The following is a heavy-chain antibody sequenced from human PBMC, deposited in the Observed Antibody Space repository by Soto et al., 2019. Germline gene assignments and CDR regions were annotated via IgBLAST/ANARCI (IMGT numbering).Heavy chain of an antibody. D-gene: IGHD2-15*01. CDR3: AREDRYCRGSSCSITGDAFDI. CDR1: GFTFSSYA. CDR2: ISNDGDT. J-gene: IGHJ3*02. Sequence: GGSLRLSCAASGFTFSSYAMSWVRQAPGKGLEWVAVISNDGDTHYADSVRGRFSLSRDISTNTLHLQMSSLRVEDTAVYYCAREDRYCRGSSCSITGDAFDIWGQGTMVTVSS. V-gene: IGHV3-66*01.